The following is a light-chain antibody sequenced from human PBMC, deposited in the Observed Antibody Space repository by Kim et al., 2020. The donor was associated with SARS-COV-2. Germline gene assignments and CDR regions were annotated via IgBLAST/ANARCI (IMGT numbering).Light chain of an antibody. CDR3: AAWDDNLNGVG. V-gene: IGLV1-44*01. CDR1: FSNVGRNT. J-gene: IGLJ2*01. CDR2: GYN. Sequence: GKRVTISCSGSFSNVGRNTVNWWQQFPGTAPKLLIFGYNQRPSGVPARFSGSKSGTSASLAISGLQSEDEADYYCAAWDDNLNGVGFGGGTQLTV.